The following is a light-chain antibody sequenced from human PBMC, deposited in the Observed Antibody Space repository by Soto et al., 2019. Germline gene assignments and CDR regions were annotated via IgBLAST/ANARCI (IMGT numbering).Light chain of an antibody. CDR2: AAS. CDR3: QQLNSYPRT. V-gene: IGKV1-9*01. Sequence: DIQLTQSPSFLSASVGARVTITCRASQGISSSLAWYQQKPGKAPKLLIYAASTLQSGVPSRFSGSGSGTEFTLTISSLQPEDFATYFCQQLNSYPRTVGQGTKVEMK. CDR1: QGISSS. J-gene: IGKJ1*01.